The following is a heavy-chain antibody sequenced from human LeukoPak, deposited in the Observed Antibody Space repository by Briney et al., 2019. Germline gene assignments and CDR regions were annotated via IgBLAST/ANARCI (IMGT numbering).Heavy chain of an antibody. V-gene: IGHV3-7*03. Sequence: GRSLRLSCAASGFTFSTYGMHWVRQAPGKGLEWVANIKQDGSEKYYVDSVKGRFTISRDNSKNTLYLQMNSLRAEDTAVYYCAKVAAAAGNDAFDIWGQGTMVTVSS. CDR1: GFTFSTYG. CDR2: IKQDGSEK. CDR3: AKVAAAAGNDAFDI. J-gene: IGHJ3*02. D-gene: IGHD6-13*01.